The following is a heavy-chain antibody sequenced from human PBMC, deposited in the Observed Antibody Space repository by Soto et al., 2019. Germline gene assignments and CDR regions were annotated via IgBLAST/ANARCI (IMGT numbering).Heavy chain of an antibody. CDR2: INPNSGGT. J-gene: IGHJ6*02. Sequence: VASVKVSCKASGYTFTGYYMHWVRQAPGQGLEWMGWINPNSGGTNYAQKFQGWVTMTRDTSISTAYMELSRLRSDDTAVYYCAREEPTGYYYYGMDVWGQGTTVTVSS. CDR1: GYTFTGYY. CDR3: AREEPTGYYYYGMDV. V-gene: IGHV1-2*04.